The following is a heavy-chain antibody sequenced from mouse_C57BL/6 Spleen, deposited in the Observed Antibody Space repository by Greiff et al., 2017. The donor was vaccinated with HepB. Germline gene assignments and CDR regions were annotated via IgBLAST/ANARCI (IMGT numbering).Heavy chain of an antibody. V-gene: IGHV1-80*01. J-gene: IGHJ2*01. Sequence: QVQLQQSGAELVKPGASVKISCKASGYAFSSYWMNWVKQRPGKGLEWIGQIYPGDGDTNYNGKFKGKATLTADKSFSTAYMQLSSLTSEDSAVYFCARSDYYGSSYGYWGQGTTLTVSS. D-gene: IGHD1-1*01. CDR3: ARSDYYGSSYGY. CDR2: IYPGDGDT. CDR1: GYAFSSYW.